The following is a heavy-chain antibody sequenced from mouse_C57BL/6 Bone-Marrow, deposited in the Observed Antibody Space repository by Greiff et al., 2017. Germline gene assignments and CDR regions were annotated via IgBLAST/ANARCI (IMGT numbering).Heavy chain of an antibody. D-gene: IGHD1-1*01. V-gene: IGHV1-76*01. CDR1: GYTFTDYY. CDR2: IYPGSGNN. CDR3: ARGEDGSSDPWFAY. J-gene: IGHJ3*01. Sequence: VTLVESGAELVRPGASVKLSCKASGYTFTDYYINWVKQRPGKGLEWIARIYPGSGNNYYYEKFKGKATLSAEKSSSTAYMQLSSLTSEDYAVYCCARGEDGSSDPWFAYWGQGTLVTVSA.